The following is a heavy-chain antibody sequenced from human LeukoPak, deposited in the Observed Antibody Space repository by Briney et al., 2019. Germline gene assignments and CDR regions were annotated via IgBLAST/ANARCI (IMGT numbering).Heavy chain of an antibody. D-gene: IGHD2-2*01. V-gene: IGHV4-59*01. CDR1: GGSISSNY. Sequence: SETLSLTCTVSGGSISSNYWNWIRQPPGKGLEWIRYIYYSGSTNYNPSLKSRVTISVDTSKNQFSLKLSSVTAADTAVYYCARVVVVPAAMVAFDIWGQGTTVTVSS. CDR3: ARVVVVPAAMVAFDI. CDR2: IYYSGST. J-gene: IGHJ3*02.